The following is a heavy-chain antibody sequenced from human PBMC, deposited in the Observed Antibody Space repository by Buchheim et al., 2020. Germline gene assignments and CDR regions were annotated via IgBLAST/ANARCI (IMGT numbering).Heavy chain of an antibody. V-gene: IGHV3-30*18. CDR2: ISYDGSNK. CDR1: EFTFSDFY. CDR3: AKAGFRDGCMDV. D-gene: IGHD5-24*01. Sequence: QVQLVESGGGLVKPGGSLRLSCAASEFTFSDFYMTWFRQAPGKGLEWVAVISYDGSNKYYADSVKGRFTISRDNSKNTLYLQMNSLRAEDTAVYYCAKAGFRDGCMDVWGQGTT. J-gene: IGHJ6*02.